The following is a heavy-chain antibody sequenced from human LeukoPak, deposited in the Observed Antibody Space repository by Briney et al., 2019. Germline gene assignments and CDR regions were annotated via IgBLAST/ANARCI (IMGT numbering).Heavy chain of an antibody. D-gene: IGHD3-16*01. V-gene: IGHV3-64D*09. CDR2: ITSHGDTT. CDR3: LRDRVGVSEY. J-gene: IGHJ4*02. CDR1: GFTFSSYA. Sequence: GGSLRLSCSASGFTFSSYAMHWVRQAPGKGLQYVSSITSHGDTTYYADSVKGRFTISRDNSKNTLYLQTSSLRSEDTAVYYCLRDRVGVSEYWGQGSLVTVSS.